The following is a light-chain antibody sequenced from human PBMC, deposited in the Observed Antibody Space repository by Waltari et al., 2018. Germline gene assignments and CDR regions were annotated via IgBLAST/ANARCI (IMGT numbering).Light chain of an antibody. CDR2: GAS. V-gene: IGKV3-20*01. J-gene: IGKJ1*01. Sequence: EIVLTQSPGTLSLSLGERATVSCRASQSLSMALAWYQQKPGQAPRLLIYGASTRATGIPDRFSGSGSGTDFSLTISRLEPDDFAVYYCQHYLRLPVTFGQGTTVEI. CDR3: QHYLRLPVT. CDR1: QSLSMA.